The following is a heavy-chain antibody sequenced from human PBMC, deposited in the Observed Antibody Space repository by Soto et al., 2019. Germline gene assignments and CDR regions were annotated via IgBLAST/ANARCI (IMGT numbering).Heavy chain of an antibody. V-gene: IGHV3-23*01. J-gene: IGHJ4*02. D-gene: IGHD3-9*01. CDR3: AKHPYYYDILTGYLGVIDY. CDR1: GFTFSSYA. Sequence: GGSLRLSCAASGFTFSSYAMSWVRQAPGKGLEWVSAISGSGGSTYYADSVKGRFTISRDNSKNTLYLQMNSLRAEDTAVYYCAKHPYYYDILTGYLGVIDYWGQGTLVTVSS. CDR2: ISGSGGST.